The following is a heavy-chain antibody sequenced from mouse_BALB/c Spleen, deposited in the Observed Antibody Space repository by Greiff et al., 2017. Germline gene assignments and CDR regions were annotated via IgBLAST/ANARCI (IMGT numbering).Heavy chain of an antibody. J-gene: IGHJ2*01. CDR2: ISSGSSTI. V-gene: IGHV5-17*02. Sequence: EVKLMESGGGLVQPGGSRKLSCAASGFTFSSFGMHWVRQAPEKGLEWVAYISSGSSTIYYADTVKGRFTISRDNPKNTLFLQMTSLRSEDTAMYYCARSNYYGNYFDYWGQGTTLTVSS. D-gene: IGHD1-1*01. CDR1: GFTFSSFG. CDR3: ARSNYYGNYFDY.